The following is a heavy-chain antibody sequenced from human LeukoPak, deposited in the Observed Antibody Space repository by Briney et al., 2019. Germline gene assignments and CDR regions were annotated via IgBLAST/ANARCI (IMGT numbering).Heavy chain of an antibody. J-gene: IGHJ4*02. CDR1: GYSFTSNY. V-gene: IGHV1-46*01. CDR2: IYPRDGST. CDR3: TRDQEAFDY. Sequence: ASVKVSCKASGYSFTSNYIHWVRQAPGQGLEWMGMIYPRDGSTSYAQKFQGRVTVTRDTSTSTVHMELSGLRSEDTAVYYCTRDQEAFDYWGQGTLVTVSS.